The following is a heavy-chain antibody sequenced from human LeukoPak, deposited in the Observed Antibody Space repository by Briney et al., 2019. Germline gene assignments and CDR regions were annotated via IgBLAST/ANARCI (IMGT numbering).Heavy chain of an antibody. D-gene: IGHD6-13*01. CDR3: AREVAAAGTEYYFDY. V-gene: IGHV1-2*04. CDR1: GYTFTGYY. Sequence: ASVKVSCKASGYTFTGYYIHWVRQAPGQGLEWMGWINPNSGGTNYAQKFQGWVTMTRDTSISTAYMELSRLRSDDTAVYYCAREVAAAGTEYYFDYWGQGTLVTVSS. J-gene: IGHJ4*02. CDR2: INPNSGGT.